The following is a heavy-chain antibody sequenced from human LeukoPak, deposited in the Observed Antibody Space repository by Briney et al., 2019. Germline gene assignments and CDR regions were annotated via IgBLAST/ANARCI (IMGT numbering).Heavy chain of an antibody. J-gene: IGHJ4*02. D-gene: IGHD3-22*01. Sequence: PGGSLRLSCAASQFTFNDYAMSWVRQAPGKGLEWVSGTNWHGGSTYYADSVKGRFTISRDNSKNTLYLQMNSLRAEDTAVYYCAKDLPGSPGHVVVITRGFDYWGQGTLVTVSS. CDR2: TNWHGGST. CDR3: AKDLPGSPGHVVVITRGFDY. V-gene: IGHV3-20*04. CDR1: QFTFNDYA.